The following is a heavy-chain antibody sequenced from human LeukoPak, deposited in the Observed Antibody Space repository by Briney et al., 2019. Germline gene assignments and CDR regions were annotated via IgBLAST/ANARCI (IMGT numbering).Heavy chain of an antibody. D-gene: IGHD2-15*01. Sequence: GGSLRLSCAASGFTFSNYWMSWVRQAPGKGLEWVANIKQDGSERCYVDSVKGRFTISRDNAKNSLYLQMNSLRAEDTAVYYCARDRWELLSNSYHYCGLDVWGQGTTVTVSS. CDR3: ARDRWELLSNSYHYCGLDV. J-gene: IGHJ6*02. V-gene: IGHV3-7*01. CDR1: GFTFSNYW. CDR2: IKQDGSER.